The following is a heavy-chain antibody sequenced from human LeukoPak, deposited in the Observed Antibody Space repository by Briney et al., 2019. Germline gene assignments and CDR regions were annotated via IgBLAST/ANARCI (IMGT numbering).Heavy chain of an antibody. CDR3: ARDWTGWSFDP. CDR1: GFTFSSYT. J-gene: IGHJ5*02. V-gene: IGHV3-48*04. Sequence: GGSLRLSCAASGFTFSSYTMNWARQAPGKGLEWISYISDSGSTIYYSDSVKGRFTISRDNAKNSLYLQMNSLRAEDTAVYYCARDWTGWSFDPWGQGTLVTVSS. CDR2: ISDSGSTI. D-gene: IGHD3/OR15-3a*01.